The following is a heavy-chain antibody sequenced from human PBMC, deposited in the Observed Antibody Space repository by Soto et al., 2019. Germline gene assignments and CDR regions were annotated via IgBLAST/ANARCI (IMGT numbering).Heavy chain of an antibody. CDR2: INAGNGNT. J-gene: IGHJ3*02. D-gene: IGHD5-12*01. V-gene: IGHV1-3*01. CDR1: GYSFISYA. CDR3: ARTSDYDYAFDI. Sequence: ASVKVSCKASGYSFISYAMHWVRQAPGQRLEWMGWINAGNGNTKHSQKFQGRVTLTRDTSATTAYMELSSLRSEDTAVYYCARTSDYDYAFDIWGQGTMVTVSS.